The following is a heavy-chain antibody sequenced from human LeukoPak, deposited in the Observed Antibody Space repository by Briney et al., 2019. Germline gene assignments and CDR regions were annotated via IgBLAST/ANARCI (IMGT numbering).Heavy chain of an antibody. CDR2: FDPEDGET. V-gene: IGHV1-24*01. CDR3: ATAPIFENIVVVPAAFSLDV. D-gene: IGHD2-2*01. Sequence: ASVKVSCKVSGYTLTELSMHWVRQAPGKGLEWMGGFDPEDGETIYAQKFQGRVTMTEDTSTDTAYVELSSLRSEDTAVYYCATAPIFENIVVVPAAFSLDVWGKGTTVTVSS. J-gene: IGHJ6*04. CDR1: GYTLTELS.